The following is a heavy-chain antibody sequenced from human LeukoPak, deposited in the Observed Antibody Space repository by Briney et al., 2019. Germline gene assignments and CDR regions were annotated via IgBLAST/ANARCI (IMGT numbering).Heavy chain of an antibody. J-gene: IGHJ3*02. CDR3: AREHGGLNDAFDI. V-gene: IGHV3-48*03. Sequence: PGGSLRLSCAASGFTFSSYEMNWVRRAPGKGLEWVSYISSSGSTIYYADSVKGRFTISRDNAKNSLYLQMNSLRAEDTAVYYCAREHGGLNDAFDIWGQGTMVTVSS. CDR2: ISSSGSTI. D-gene: IGHD4-23*01. CDR1: GFTFSSYE.